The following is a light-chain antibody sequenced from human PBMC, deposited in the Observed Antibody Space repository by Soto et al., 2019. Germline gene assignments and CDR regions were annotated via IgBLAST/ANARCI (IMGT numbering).Light chain of an antibody. CDR2: DVS. CDR1: SSDVGAYTY. CDR3: TSYTTNSTPYV. J-gene: IGLJ1*01. Sequence: QSALTQPASVSGSPGQSITVSCAGTSSDVGAYTYVSWYQQHPGKAPKLIIYDVSNRPSGVSNRFSGSKSGNTASLTISGLQAEDDADYYCTSYTTNSTPYVFGGGTKLTVL. V-gene: IGLV2-14*03.